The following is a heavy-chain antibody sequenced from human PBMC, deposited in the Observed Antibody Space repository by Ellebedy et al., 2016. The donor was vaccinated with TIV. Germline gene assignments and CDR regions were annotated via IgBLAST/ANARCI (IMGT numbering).Heavy chain of an antibody. V-gene: IGHV3-53*01. CDR3: AGHGDRAMAH. J-gene: IGHJ4*02. Sequence: PGGSLRLSCAASGFTVSSNYMSWVRQAPGKGLEWVSVIYSGWTTHYADSVKGRFIISRDKSKNTMYLQMNTLRAEDTAVYYCAGHGDRAMAHWGQGTLVTVSS. D-gene: IGHD5-18*01. CDR1: GFTVSSNY. CDR2: IYSGWTT.